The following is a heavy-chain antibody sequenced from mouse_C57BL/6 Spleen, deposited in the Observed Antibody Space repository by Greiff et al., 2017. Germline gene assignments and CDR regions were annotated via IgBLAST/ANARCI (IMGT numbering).Heavy chain of an antibody. D-gene: IGHD1-1*02. CDR2: ISSGSSTI. CDR3: ARPTWSYFDY. Sequence: DVQLVESGGGLVKPGGSLKLSCAASGFTFSDYGMHWVRQAPEKGLEWVAYISSGSSTIYYADTVKGRFTLSRDNAKNTLFLQMTSLRSEDTAMYYCARPTWSYFDYWGQGTTLTVSS. V-gene: IGHV5-17*01. CDR1: GFTFSDYG. J-gene: IGHJ2*01.